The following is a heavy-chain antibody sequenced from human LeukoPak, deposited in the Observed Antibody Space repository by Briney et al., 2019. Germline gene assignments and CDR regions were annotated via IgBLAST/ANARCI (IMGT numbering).Heavy chain of an antibody. D-gene: IGHD1-1*01. CDR3: ARGLGATPPREDDHDY. CDR2: IYYSGST. Sequence: SETLSLTCTVSGGSISSSSYYWGWIRQPPGKGLEWIGSIYYSGSTYYNPSLKSRVTISVDTSKNQFSLKLSSVTAADTAVYYCARGLGATPPREDDHDYWGQGTLVTVSS. V-gene: IGHV4-39*07. J-gene: IGHJ4*02. CDR1: GGSISSSSYY.